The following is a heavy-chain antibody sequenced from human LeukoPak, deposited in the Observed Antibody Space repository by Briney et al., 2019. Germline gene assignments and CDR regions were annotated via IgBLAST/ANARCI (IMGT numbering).Heavy chain of an antibody. J-gene: IGHJ4*02. Sequence: GGALRLSCAASGFTFRSYWMSWVRQAPGKGLEWVANINQGGSVKYYVDSVKGRFTISRDDAKNSLYVQMNSLRDEDTAVYYCARVGYSGWNLEYWGQGTLVTVSS. CDR1: GFTFRSYW. CDR2: INQGGSVK. D-gene: IGHD5-12*01. V-gene: IGHV3-7*01. CDR3: ARVGYSGWNLEY.